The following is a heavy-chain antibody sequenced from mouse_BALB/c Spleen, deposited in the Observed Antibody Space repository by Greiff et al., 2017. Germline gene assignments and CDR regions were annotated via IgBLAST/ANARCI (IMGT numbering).Heavy chain of an antibody. V-gene: IGHV6-6*02. J-gene: IGHJ2*01. CDR3: TRTTMITTDFDY. D-gene: IGHD2-4*01. Sequence: EVKLMESGGGLVQPGGSMKLSCVASGFTFSNYWMNWVRQSPEKGLEWVAEIRLKSNNYATHYAESVKGRFTISRDDSKSSVYLQMNNLRAEDTGIYYCTRTTMITTDFDYWGQGTTLTVSS. CDR1: GFTFSNYW. CDR2: IRLKSNNYAT.